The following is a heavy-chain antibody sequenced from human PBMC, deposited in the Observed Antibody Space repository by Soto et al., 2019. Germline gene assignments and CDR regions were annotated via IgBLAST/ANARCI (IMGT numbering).Heavy chain of an antibody. D-gene: IGHD3-9*01. CDR1: GYTFTSYD. J-gene: IGHJ6*02. V-gene: IGHV1-8*01. Sequence: ASVNVSCKASGYTFTSYDINWVRQATGQWLELMGWMNPNSGNTGXAQKFQGRVXMTRNTSISTSXMELSXVRSEDTAVNYCARGRRITISLSLYVWGQGTTVTVS. CDR2: MNPNSGNT. CDR3: ARGRRITISLSLYV.